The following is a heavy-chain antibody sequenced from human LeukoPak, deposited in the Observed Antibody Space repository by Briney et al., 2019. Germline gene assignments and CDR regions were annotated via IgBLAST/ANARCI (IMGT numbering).Heavy chain of an antibody. Sequence: PARALRLSCAASGFTFSSYGMHWVRQAPGKGLGWVAIIWYDGSNKYYADSVKGRFTISRDNSKNTLYLQMNSLRAEDTAVYYWAGGVMYYDSSGYLFDYWARESWSPSPQ. CDR3: AGGVMYYDSSGYLFDY. CDR2: IWYDGSNK. D-gene: IGHD3-22*01. V-gene: IGHV3-33*01. J-gene: IGHJ4*02. CDR1: GFTFSSYG.